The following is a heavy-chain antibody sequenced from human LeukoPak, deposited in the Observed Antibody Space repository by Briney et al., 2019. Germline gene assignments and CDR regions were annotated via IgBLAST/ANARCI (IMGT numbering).Heavy chain of an antibody. Sequence: ASVKVSCKASGYTFTSYGISWVRQAPGQGLEWMGWISAYNGNTNYAQKLQGRVTMTTDTSTSTAYMELRSLRSDDTAVYYCARDPLSYVLRYFDWKYGDYYFDYWGQGTLVTVPS. CDR3: ARDPLSYVLRYFDWKYGDYYFDY. CDR1: GYTFTSYG. CDR2: ISAYNGNT. V-gene: IGHV1-18*01. D-gene: IGHD3-9*01. J-gene: IGHJ4*02.